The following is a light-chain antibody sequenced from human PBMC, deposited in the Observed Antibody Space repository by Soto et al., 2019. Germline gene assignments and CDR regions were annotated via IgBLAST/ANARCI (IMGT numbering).Light chain of an antibody. CDR1: ENIYTN. CDR3: QQRNIWPPVT. V-gene: IGKV3-11*01. CDR2: GAS. J-gene: IGKJ5*01. Sequence: DSVLTQSPGTLSLSPGERATLSCRASENIYTNLAWYQQKPGQAPRLLFYGASTRATGLPARFSGSGSGTDFTLTISSLEPEDSAIYYCQQRNIWPPVTFGQGTRLEIK.